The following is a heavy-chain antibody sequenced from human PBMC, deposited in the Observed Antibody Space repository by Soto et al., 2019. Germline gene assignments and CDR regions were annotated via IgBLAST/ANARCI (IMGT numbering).Heavy chain of an antibody. D-gene: IGHD4-17*01. J-gene: IGHJ6*02. CDR2: IWYDGSNK. V-gene: IGHV3-33*01. CDR1: GFTFSSYG. CDR3: ARYADYGPPYYYYGMDV. Sequence: RLSCAASGFTFSSYGMHWVRQAPGKGLEWVAVIWYDGSNKYYADSVKGRFTISRDNSKNTLYLQMNSLRAEDTAVYYCARYADYGPPYYYYGMDVWGQGTTVTVSS.